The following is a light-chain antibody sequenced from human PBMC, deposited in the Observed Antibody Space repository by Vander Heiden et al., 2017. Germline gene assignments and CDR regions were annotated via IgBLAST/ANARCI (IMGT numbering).Light chain of an antibody. CDR2: SNN. J-gene: IGLJ2*01. V-gene: IGLV1-44*01. CDR1: SSNSGSNT. Sequence: SVLPQPPSASGTPGQRVTISGAGSSSNSGSNTGTWYQQLPGTAPKLLIYSNNQRPSGVPDRFSGSKSGTSASLAISGLQSEDEADYYCAAWDDSLNGVVFGGGTKLTVL. CDR3: AAWDDSLNGVV.